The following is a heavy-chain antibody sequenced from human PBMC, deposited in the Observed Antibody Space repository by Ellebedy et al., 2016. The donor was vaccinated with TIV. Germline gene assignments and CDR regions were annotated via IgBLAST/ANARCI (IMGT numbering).Heavy chain of an antibody. J-gene: IGHJ4*02. CDR2: ISGSGGST. CDR1: GFTFSSYA. V-gene: IGHV3-23*01. D-gene: IGHD3-10*01. CDR3: AKDSEGGSGSYCFDY. Sequence: PGGSLRLSCAASGFTFSSYAMSWVRQAPGKGLEWVSAISGSGGSTYYADSVKGRFTISRDNSKNTLYLQMNSLRAEDTAVYYCAKDSEGGSGSYCFDYWGQGTLVTVSS.